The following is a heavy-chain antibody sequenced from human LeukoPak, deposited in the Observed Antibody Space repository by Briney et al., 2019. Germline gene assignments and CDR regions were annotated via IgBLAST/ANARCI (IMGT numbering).Heavy chain of an antibody. D-gene: IGHD4-23*01. V-gene: IGHV4-31*03. Sequence: KPSETLSLTCTVSGGSISSGGYYWSWIRQHPRKGLEWIGYIYYSGSTYYNPSLKSRVTISVDTSKNQFSLKLSSVTAADTAVYYCARSDYGGNSGPRYGMDVWGQGTTVTVSS. CDR3: ARSDYGGNSGPRYGMDV. CDR2: IYYSGST. CDR1: GGSISSGGYY. J-gene: IGHJ6*02.